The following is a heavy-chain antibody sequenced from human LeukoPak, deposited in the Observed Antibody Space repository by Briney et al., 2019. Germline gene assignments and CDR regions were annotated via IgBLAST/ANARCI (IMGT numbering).Heavy chain of an antibody. D-gene: IGHD3-9*01. CDR2: IFYSGTT. Sequence: SETLSLTCTVSGGSIRSSSSYWGWIRQPPGKGLEWIGNIFYSGTTYYNPSLKSRVTISLDTSKNQFSLRLVSVTAADTAFYYCVRLPTGYPNWFDPWGQGTLVTVSS. CDR3: VRLPTGYPNWFDP. V-gene: IGHV4-39*01. J-gene: IGHJ5*02. CDR1: GGSIRSSSSY.